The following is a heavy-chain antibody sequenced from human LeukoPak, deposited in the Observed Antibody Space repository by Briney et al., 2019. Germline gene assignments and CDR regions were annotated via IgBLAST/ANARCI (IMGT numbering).Heavy chain of an antibody. CDR2: IRSKANCYAT. Sequence: GGSLRLSCAASGFTFSGSAMHWVRQASGKGLEWVGRIRSKANCYATAYAASVKGRFTISRDDSKNTAYLQMNSLKTEDTAVYYCTRHLSGSYYKRAFDIWGQGTMVTVSS. CDR3: TRHLSGSYYKRAFDI. CDR1: GFTFSGSA. D-gene: IGHD1-26*01. V-gene: IGHV3-73*01. J-gene: IGHJ3*02.